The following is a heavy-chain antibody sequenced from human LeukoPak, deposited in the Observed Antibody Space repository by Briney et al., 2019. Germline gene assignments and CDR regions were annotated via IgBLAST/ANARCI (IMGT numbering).Heavy chain of an antibody. CDR1: GFTFNNSW. CDR3: TGERVESAFDI. D-gene: IGHD2-15*01. V-gene: IGHV3-7*01. J-gene: IGHJ3*02. Sequence: GGSLTLSCAASGFTFNNSWVNWVRQAPGKGREWVANIKQDGSVKQYVYSVKGRFPIFRDNAKNSLYLQMNSLRVDDTAVYYCTGERVESAFDIWGQGTLVTVSS. CDR2: IKQDGSVK.